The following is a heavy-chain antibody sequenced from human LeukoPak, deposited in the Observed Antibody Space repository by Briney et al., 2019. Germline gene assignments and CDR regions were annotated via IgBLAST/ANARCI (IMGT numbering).Heavy chain of an antibody. Sequence: SETLSLTCTVSGGSISSYYWSWIRQPPGKGLEWIGYIYYSGSTNYNPSLKSRVTISVDTSKNQFSLKLSSVTAADTAVYYCARVDGGSYQPYYYYYMDVWGKGTTVTVSS. CDR3: ARVDGGSYQPYYYYYMDV. CDR1: GGSISSYY. CDR2: IYYSGST. V-gene: IGHV4-59*08. D-gene: IGHD1-26*01. J-gene: IGHJ6*03.